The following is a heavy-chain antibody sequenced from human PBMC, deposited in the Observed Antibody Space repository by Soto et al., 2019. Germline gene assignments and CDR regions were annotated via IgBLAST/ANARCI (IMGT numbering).Heavy chain of an antibody. CDR1: GGSISSSSYY. CDR3: ARPPSLAAMHTVFQH. J-gene: IGHJ1*01. Sequence: QLQLQESGPGLVKPSETLSLTCTVSGGSISSSSYYWGWIRQPPGKGLEWIGSIYYSGSTYYNPSLKSRVTISVDTSKNQFSLKLSSVTAADTAVYYCARPPSLAAMHTVFQHWGQGTLVTVSS. D-gene: IGHD2-2*01. CDR2: IYYSGST. V-gene: IGHV4-39*01.